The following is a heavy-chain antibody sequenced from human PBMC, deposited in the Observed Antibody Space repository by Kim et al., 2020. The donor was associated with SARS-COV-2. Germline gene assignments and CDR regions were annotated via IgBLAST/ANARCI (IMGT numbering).Heavy chain of an antibody. Sequence: PSLKSRVTLSVDASKNQFSPKLSSVTAAHTAVYYCARTKVVSFYYYGMDVWGQGTTVTVSS. V-gene: IGHV4-31*02. D-gene: IGHD2-15*01. CDR3: ARTKVVSFYYYGMDV. J-gene: IGHJ6*02.